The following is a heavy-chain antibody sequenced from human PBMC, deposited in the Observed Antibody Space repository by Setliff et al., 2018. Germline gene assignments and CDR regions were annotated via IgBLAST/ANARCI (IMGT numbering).Heavy chain of an antibody. CDR3: ARAKGNDYSMDV. V-gene: IGHV3-74*03. CDR2: ISDESDT. CDR1: GFAFNNYP. J-gene: IGHJ6*03. Sequence: PGGSLRLSCAASGFAFNNYPMGWIRQAPGKGLEWVSGISDESDTTYGDSVKGRFTISRDNAKNTLYLQMNSLRADDTAVYYCARAKGNDYSMDVWGKGTTVTVSS.